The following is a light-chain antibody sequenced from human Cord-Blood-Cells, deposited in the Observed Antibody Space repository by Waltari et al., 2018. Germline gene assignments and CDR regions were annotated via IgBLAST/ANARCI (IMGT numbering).Light chain of an antibody. Sequence: EIVLTQSPATLSLSTGESATLPCRASQRVSSYLAWYQQKPGQAPRLLIYDASNRATSIPARFSGSGSGTDFTLTISSLEPEDFAVYYCQQRSNWPPLTFGGGTKVEIK. CDR3: QQRSNWPPLT. J-gene: IGKJ4*01. V-gene: IGKV3-11*01. CDR1: QRVSSY. CDR2: DAS.